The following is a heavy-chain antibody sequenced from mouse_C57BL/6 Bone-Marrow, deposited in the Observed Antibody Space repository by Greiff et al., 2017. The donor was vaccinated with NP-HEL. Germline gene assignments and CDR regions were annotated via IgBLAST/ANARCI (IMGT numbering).Heavy chain of an antibody. J-gene: IGHJ1*03. Sequence: QVTLQESGPGILQSSQSLSLSCSFSGFSLSTSGMGVSWIRQPSGKGLEWLAHIYWDDDKRYNPSLKSRLTISKDTSRNQVFLKITSVDTADTATDYCARAYYGSSYRYFDVWGTGTTVTVSS. D-gene: IGHD1-1*01. V-gene: IGHV8-12*01. CDR1: GFSLSTSGMG. CDR3: ARAYYGSSYRYFDV. CDR2: IYWDDDK.